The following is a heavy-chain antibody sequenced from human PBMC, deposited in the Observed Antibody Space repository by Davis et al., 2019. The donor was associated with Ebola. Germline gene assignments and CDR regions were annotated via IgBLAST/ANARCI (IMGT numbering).Heavy chain of an antibody. V-gene: IGHV5-51*01. CDR3: ARHAQQLAWGGMDV. D-gene: IGHD6-6*01. CDR1: GYSFTTYW. J-gene: IGHJ6*02. Sequence: GGSLRLSCKGSGYSFTTYWIAWVRQMPGKGLEWMGIIYPGDSDARYSPSLQGQASISADKSISTAYLQWSSLKASDTAMYYCARHAQQLAWGGMDVWGQGTTVTVSS. CDR2: IYPGDSDA.